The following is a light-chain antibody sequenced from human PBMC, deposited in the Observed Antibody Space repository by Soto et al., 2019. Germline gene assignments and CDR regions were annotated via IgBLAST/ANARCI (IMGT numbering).Light chain of an antibody. Sequence: DIQLTQSPSTLSASVGDTVTISCRASESLIGWLAWYQQRPGSAPKLLIYDASSLEGGVPSRFTGDRSGTEFSLTIASLQPDDLGTYYCQQYKSYPWTFGQGTKVDLK. CDR2: DAS. V-gene: IGKV1-5*01. CDR1: ESLIGW. CDR3: QQYKSYPWT. J-gene: IGKJ1*01.